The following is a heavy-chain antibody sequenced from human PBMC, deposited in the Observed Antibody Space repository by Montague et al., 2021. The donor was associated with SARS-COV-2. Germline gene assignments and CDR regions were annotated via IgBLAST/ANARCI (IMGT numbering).Heavy chain of an antibody. Sequence: SETLSLTCTVSGGSINYYYWHWLRQSAAKGLEWIGRIYSSGNANXSPSLKSRVTMSVDTSQNQFSLKLNSLTVADTSVYYCARGDHPQSASWYFFDSWGQGALVTVAS. V-gene: IGHV4-4*07. J-gene: IGHJ4*02. CDR1: GGSINYYY. CDR2: IYSSGNA. D-gene: IGHD6-13*01. CDR3: ARGDHPQSASWYFFDS.